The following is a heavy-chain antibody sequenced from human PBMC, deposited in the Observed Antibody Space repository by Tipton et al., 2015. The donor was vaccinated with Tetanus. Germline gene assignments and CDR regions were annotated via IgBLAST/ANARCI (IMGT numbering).Heavy chain of an antibody. CDR1: GYNFRNNG. Sequence: SLRLSCVASGYNFRNNGMHWVRQAPGKGLEWVAVISNDASHIYYADSVRGRFTISRDNAKSSLFLQMNNLRADDTALYYCVSGSALDYWGQGTLISVSS. D-gene: IGHD6-25*01. CDR2: ISNDASHI. CDR3: VSGSALDY. V-gene: IGHV3-30*03. J-gene: IGHJ4*02.